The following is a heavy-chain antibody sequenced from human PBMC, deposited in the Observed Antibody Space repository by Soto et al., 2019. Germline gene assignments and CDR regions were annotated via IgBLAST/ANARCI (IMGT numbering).Heavy chain of an antibody. V-gene: IGHV1-46*01. CDR3: ARDRRDGYNTFDY. CDR1: GYTFTNYE. D-gene: IGHD5-12*01. Sequence: ASGKVSCKASGYTFTNYEMYWVRQAPGQGLEWMGIISPSDDSTTYAQKFQGRVTMTRDTSTSTVYMELSSLRSEDTAVYYCARDRRDGYNTFDYWGQGTLVTVS. CDR2: ISPSDDST. J-gene: IGHJ4*02.